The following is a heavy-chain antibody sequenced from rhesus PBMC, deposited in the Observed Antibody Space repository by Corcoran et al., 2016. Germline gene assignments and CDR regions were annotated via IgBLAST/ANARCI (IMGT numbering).Heavy chain of an antibody. V-gene: IGHV4-122*02. D-gene: IGHD6-25*01. J-gene: IGHJ4*01. CDR2: STYSEST. CDR3: ARDIAAAGRSYY. Sequence: QVQLQESGPGLVKPSETLSLTCAVSGGSFSSGYYYWSWIRQPPGKGLEWIGYSTYSESTNYNPPLKRRITMSRDTSKNQFSLKLSSVTAADTAVYYCARDIAAAGRSYYWGQGVLVTVSS. CDR1: GGSFSSGYYY.